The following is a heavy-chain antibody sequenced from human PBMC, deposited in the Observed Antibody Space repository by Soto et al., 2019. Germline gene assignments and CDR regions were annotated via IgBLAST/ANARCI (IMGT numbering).Heavy chain of an antibody. CDR3: ASNYQWGGYRYYYYYGMDV. CDR2: INPNSGGT. Sequence: ASVKVSCKXSGYTFTGYYMHWVRQAPGQGLEWMGWINPNSGGTNYAQKFQGRVTMTRDTSISTAYMELSRLRSDDTAVYYCASNYQWGGYRYYYYYGMDVWGQGTTVTVSS. CDR1: GYTFTGYY. V-gene: IGHV1-2*02. J-gene: IGHJ6*02. D-gene: IGHD1-26*01.